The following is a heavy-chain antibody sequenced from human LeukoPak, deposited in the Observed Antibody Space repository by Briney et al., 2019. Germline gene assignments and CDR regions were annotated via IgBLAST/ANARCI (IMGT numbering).Heavy chain of an antibody. CDR2: INPNSGGT. V-gene: IGHV1-2*02. J-gene: IGHJ4*02. D-gene: IGHD6-13*01. Sequence: ASVKVSCKASGYTFTGYYMHWVRQAPGQGLEWMGWINPNSGGTNYAQKFQGRVTMTRDTSISTAYMELSRLRSDDTAVYYCARIAARLGYSSSWYLLDYWGQGTLVTVSS. CDR3: ARIAARLGYSSSWYLLDY. CDR1: GYTFTGYY.